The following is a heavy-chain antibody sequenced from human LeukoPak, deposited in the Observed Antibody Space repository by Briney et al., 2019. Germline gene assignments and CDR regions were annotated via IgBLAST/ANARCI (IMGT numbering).Heavy chain of an antibody. Sequence: SETLSLTCTVSGGPISSYYWSWIRQPPGKGLEWIGSIYYSGSTHYNPSLKSRVTISVDTSKSQFSLKLSSVTAADTAVYYCARGSSGWVYDYWGQGTLVTVSS. J-gene: IGHJ4*02. CDR2: IYYSGST. CDR3: ARGSSGWVYDY. V-gene: IGHV4-59*04. CDR1: GGPISSYY. D-gene: IGHD6-19*01.